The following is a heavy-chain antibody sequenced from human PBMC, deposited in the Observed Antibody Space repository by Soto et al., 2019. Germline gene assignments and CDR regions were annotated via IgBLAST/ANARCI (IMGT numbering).Heavy chain of an antibody. CDR3: AKDAAYCGGDCYSIDPPNYYYGMDV. CDR2: ISGSGGST. D-gene: IGHD2-21*02. Sequence: EVQLLESGGGLVQPGGSLRLSCAASGFTFSSYAMSWVRQAPGKGLEWVSAISGSGGSTYYADSVKGRFTISRDNSKNTLYLQMNSLRAEDTAVYYCAKDAAYCGGDCYSIDPPNYYYGMDVWGQGPTVTVSS. J-gene: IGHJ6*02. CDR1: GFTFSSYA. V-gene: IGHV3-23*01.